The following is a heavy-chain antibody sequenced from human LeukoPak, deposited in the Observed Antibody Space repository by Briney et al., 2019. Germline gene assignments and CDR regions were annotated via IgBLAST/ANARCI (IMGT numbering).Heavy chain of an antibody. CDR3: ASRTLMTSVTPGDL. D-gene: IGHD4-17*01. V-gene: IGHV4-39*01. J-gene: IGHJ2*01. CDR1: GGSISSGSYY. Sequence: SETLSLTCTVSGGSISSGSYYWAWLRQPPGKGLEWIGTIYYSGSTYYTPSLKTRVTISIDTSKNQFSLRLSSVTAADTAIYYCASRTLMTSVTPGDLSGRGTLVTVSS. CDR2: IYYSGST.